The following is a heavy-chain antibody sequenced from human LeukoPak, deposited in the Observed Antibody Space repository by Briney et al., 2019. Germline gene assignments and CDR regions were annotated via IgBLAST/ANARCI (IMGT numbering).Heavy chain of an antibody. V-gene: IGHV3-74*01. CDR3: AANDYFRY. J-gene: IGHJ4*02. CDR2: IKSDGSII. CDR1: ELPFSGYW. Sequence: PGGSLRLSCAASELPFSGYWMLWVRRAPGEGLVWVSRIKSDGSIIRYADSVKSRFTISRDNAKNTLYLQINSLRAEDTTVYYGAANDYFRYWGQGTLVTVSS. D-gene: IGHD4/OR15-4a*01.